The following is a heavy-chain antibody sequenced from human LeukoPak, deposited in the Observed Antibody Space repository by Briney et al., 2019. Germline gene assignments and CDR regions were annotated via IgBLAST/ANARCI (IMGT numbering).Heavy chain of an antibody. CDR3: APGGWYFDY. CDR1: GFTFSSYA. CDR2: ISGSGGST. V-gene: IGHV3-23*01. D-gene: IGHD3-10*01. Sequence: GGSLRLSCAASGFTFSSYAMSWVRQAPGKGLEWVSAISGSGGSTYYADSVKGRFTISRDNSKNTLYLQMNSRRAVGTAVYYCAPGGWYFDYWGQGTLVTVSS. J-gene: IGHJ4*02.